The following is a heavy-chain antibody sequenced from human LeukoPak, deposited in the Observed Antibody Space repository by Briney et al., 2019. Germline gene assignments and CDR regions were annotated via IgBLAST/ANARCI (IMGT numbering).Heavy chain of an antibody. J-gene: IGHJ4*02. Sequence: PGGSLRLSCAASGFTFSSYAMSWVRQAPGKRLEWVSAISGSGGSTYYADSVKGRFTISRDNSKNTLYLQMNSLRAEDTAVYYCAKAPFITMVRGVISSYFDYWGQGTLVTVSS. V-gene: IGHV3-23*01. D-gene: IGHD3-10*01. CDR3: AKAPFITMVRGVISSYFDY. CDR1: GFTFSSYA. CDR2: ISGSGGST.